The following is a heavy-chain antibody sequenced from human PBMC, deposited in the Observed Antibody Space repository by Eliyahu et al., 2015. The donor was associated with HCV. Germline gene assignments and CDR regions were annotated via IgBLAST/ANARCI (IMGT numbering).Heavy chain of an antibody. CDR1: GGFFTGYY. V-gene: IGHV4-34*01. Sequence: QVQLHQWGAGQLKPSETLSLTCGVYGGFFTGYYWXWVRQPPGKGLEWIGQINHGGSTNHNPSLKSRVTLSIDTSKNQFSLKLNSVTAADTAVYYCARGQLGDYWSQGTLVTVSS. D-gene: IGHD7-27*01. CDR2: INHGGST. CDR3: ARGQLGDY. J-gene: IGHJ4*02.